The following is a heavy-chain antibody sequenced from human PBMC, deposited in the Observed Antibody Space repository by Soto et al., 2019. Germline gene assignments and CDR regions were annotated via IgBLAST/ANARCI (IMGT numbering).Heavy chain of an antibody. Sequence: EVQLVQSGAEVKKPGESLRISCKGSGYSFTSYWISWVRQMPGKGLEWMGRIDPSDSYTNYSPSFQGHVTISADKSISTAYLQWSSLKASDTAMYYCARHGDCSGGSCYSDFDYWCQGTLVTVSS. CDR2: IDPSDSYT. CDR1: GYSFTSYW. V-gene: IGHV5-10-1*03. CDR3: ARHGDCSGGSCYSDFDY. J-gene: IGHJ4*02. D-gene: IGHD2-15*01.